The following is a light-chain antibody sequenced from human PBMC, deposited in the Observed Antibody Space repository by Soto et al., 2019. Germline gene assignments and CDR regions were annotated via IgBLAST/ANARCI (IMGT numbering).Light chain of an antibody. J-gene: IGKJ3*01. CDR3: QQYGSSLPIT. CDR2: GAS. CDR1: QSVSSSY. V-gene: IGKV3-20*01. Sequence: EIVLTQSPGTLSLSPGERATLSCRASQSVSSSYLAWYQQKPGQAPRLLIYGASSRATGIPDRFSGSGSGTDSTLTISRLEPEDFAVYYCQQYGSSLPITFDPGTKVDIK.